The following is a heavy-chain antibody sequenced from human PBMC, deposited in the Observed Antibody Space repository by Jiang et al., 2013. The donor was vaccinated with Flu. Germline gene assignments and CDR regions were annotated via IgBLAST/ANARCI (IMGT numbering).Heavy chain of an antibody. CDR3: ARDIRYTSGFFDP. Sequence: SVKVSCKASGYSFTNYAVNWVRQAPGQGLEWMGWINTNTGNPTYAQGFSGRFVFSLDTSVSTAYLQISSLKAEDTAVYYCARDIRYTSGFFDPWGQGTLVTVSS. CDR2: INTNTGNP. CDR1: GYSFTNYA. V-gene: IGHV7-4-1*02. J-gene: IGHJ5*02. D-gene: IGHD6-19*01.